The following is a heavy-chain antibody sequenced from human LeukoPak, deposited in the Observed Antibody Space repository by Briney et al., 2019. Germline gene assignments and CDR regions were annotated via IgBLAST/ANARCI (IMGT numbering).Heavy chain of an antibody. CDR1: GFSVSGYW. CDR2: TKQDGSEK. V-gene: IGHV3-7*01. D-gene: IGHD6-13*01. Sequence: GSLRLSCAVSGFSVSGYWMTWVRQAPGKGLEWVANTKQDGSEKNYVDSVKGRFTISRDNAENSLFLQMNSLRVEDTAVYYCAREWQGGIAAAGTRIEGDYWGQGTLVAVSS. J-gene: IGHJ4*02. CDR3: AREWQGGIAAAGTRIEGDY.